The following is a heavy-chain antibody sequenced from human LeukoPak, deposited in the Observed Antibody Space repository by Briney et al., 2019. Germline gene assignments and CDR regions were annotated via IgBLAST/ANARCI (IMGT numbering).Heavy chain of an antibody. D-gene: IGHD5-12*01. CDR2: TNPNSGGT. CDR3: ARARARSGSDY. CDR1: GYTFTGYY. V-gene: IGHV1-2*02. J-gene: IGHJ4*02. Sequence: ASVKVSCKASGYTFTGYYMHWVRQAPGQGLEWMGWTNPNSGGTNYAQKFQGRVTMTRDTSISIANMELSRLRSDDTAVYYCARARARSGSDYWGQGTLVTVSS.